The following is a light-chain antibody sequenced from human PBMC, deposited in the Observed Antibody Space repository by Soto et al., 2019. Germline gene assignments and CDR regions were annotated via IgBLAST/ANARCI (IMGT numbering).Light chain of an antibody. CDR1: QSVSSY. J-gene: IGKJ3*01. CDR2: DAS. Sequence: EIVLTQAPATLSLSPGERATLSCRASQSVSSYLAWYQQKPGQAPRLLIYDASNRATGIPARFSGSGSGTDFTLTISRLEHEDFAVYYCQQRSNWPPFTFGPGTKVDIK. V-gene: IGKV3-11*01. CDR3: QQRSNWPPFT.